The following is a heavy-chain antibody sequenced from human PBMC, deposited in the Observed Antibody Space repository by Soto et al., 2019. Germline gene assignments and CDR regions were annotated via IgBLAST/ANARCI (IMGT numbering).Heavy chain of an antibody. V-gene: IGHV1-69*01. CDR2: IIPIFGTA. J-gene: IGHJ4*02. D-gene: IGHD3-3*01. CDR3: RRGGNYALWRGGGY. Sequence: QVQLVQSGAEVKKPGSSVKVSCKASGGTFSSYAISWVRQAPGQGLEWMGGIIPIFGTANYAQKFQGRVTIPADESTSRGYLELSSLRSEGTAVFYCRRGGNYALWRGGGYWGQGTLVTVSS. CDR1: GGTFSSYA.